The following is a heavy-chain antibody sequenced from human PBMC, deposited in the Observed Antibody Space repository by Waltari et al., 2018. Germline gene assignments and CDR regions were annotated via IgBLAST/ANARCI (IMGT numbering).Heavy chain of an antibody. V-gene: IGHV1-8*03. D-gene: IGHD1-26*01. J-gene: IGHJ5*02. CDR2: RNPKSGNT. CDR1: GYTFTSYD. CDR3: AREIEATPYGWFDP. Sequence: QVQLVQSGAEVKKPGASVKVSCKASGYTFTSYDINWVRQATGQGLEWMGWRNPKSGNTGYEQKFQGRVTITRNTPISTAYMELSSLRSEETAVYYCAREIEATPYGWFDPWGQGTLVTVSS.